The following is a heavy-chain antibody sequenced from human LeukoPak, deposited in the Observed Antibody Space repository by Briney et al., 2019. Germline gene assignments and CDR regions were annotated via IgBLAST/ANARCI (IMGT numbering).Heavy chain of an antibody. CDR3: TVVYIAARTYFDY. Sequence: PGGSLRLSCAASGFTFSSYGMHWVRQAPGKGLEWVAVISYDGSNKYYADSVKGRFTISRDNSKNTLYLQMNSLRAEDTAVYYCTVVYIAARTYFDYWGQGTLVTVSS. CDR1: GFTFSSYG. CDR2: ISYDGSNK. J-gene: IGHJ4*02. D-gene: IGHD6-6*01. V-gene: IGHV3-30*03.